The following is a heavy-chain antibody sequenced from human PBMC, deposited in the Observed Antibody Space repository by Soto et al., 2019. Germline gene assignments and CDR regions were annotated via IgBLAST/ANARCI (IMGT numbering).Heavy chain of an antibody. V-gene: IGHV4-31*03. Sequence: SETLSLTCTVSGGSISSGGYYWSWIRQHPGKGLEWIGYIYYSGSTYYNPSLKSRVTISVDTSKNQFSLKLSSVTAADTAVYYCARGRNDGPYYYYYMDVWGKGTTVTVSS. CDR2: IYYSGST. J-gene: IGHJ6*03. CDR3: ARGRNDGPYYYYYMDV. CDR1: GGSISSGGYY. D-gene: IGHD1-1*01.